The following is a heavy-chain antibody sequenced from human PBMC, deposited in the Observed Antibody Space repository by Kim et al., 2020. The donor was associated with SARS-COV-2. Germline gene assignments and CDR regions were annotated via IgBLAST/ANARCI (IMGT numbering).Heavy chain of an antibody. V-gene: IGHV1-3*01. CDR2: INSGSGNT. Sequence: ASVKVSCKASGYTFTNYAIHWMRQAPGQSLEWMGWINSGSGNTKYSQMLQGRVTIPRDTSATTAHVELSNLSSEDTAMYYCARDHRSCSTTTCYGEAIDYWGQGTLVTVSS. CDR1: GYTFTNYA. CDR3: ARDHRSCSTTTCYGEAIDY. J-gene: IGHJ4*02. D-gene: IGHD2-2*01.